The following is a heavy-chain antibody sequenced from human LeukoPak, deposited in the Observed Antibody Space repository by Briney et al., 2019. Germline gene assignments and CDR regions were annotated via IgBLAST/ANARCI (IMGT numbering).Heavy chain of an antibody. Sequence: ASVKVSCKASGYTFTGYYMHWVRQAPGQGLEWMGWINPNSGGTNYAQKFQGRVTMTRDTSISTAYMELSRLRSDDTAVYYCARKSQRNYYGSGKNWFDPWGQGTLVTVSS. D-gene: IGHD3-10*01. CDR1: GYTFTGYY. V-gene: IGHV1-2*02. CDR3: ARKSQRNYYGSGKNWFDP. J-gene: IGHJ5*02. CDR2: INPNSGGT.